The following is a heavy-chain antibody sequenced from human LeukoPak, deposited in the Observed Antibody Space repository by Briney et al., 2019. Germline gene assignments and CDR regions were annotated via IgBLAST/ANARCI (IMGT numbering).Heavy chain of an antibody. CDR2: INPNSGGT. CDR3: ARDQDGDIVVVPAAPPSYYMDV. J-gene: IGHJ6*03. CDR1: GYTFTSYY. V-gene: IGHV1-2*02. Sequence: EASVKVSCKASGYTFTSYYMHWVRQAPGQGLEWMGWINPNSGGTNYAQKVQGRVTMTGDTSLSTAYMELSRMRSDDTAVYYCARDQDGDIVVVPAAPPSYYMDVWGKGTTVTVSS. D-gene: IGHD2-2*01.